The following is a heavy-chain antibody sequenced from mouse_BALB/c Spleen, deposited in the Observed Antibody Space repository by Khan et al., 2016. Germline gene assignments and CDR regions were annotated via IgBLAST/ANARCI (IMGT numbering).Heavy chain of an antibody. V-gene: IGHV3-2*02. CDR3: ARNYFFDY. Sequence: VQLKESGPGLVKPSQSLSLTCTVTGYSITSDYAWNWIRQFPGNKLEWMGYISYSGSTSYNPSLKSRISITRDTSKNQFFLQLNSVTTQGTATYYCARNYFFDYRGQGTTLTVSS. J-gene: IGHJ2*01. CDR1: GYSITSDYA. CDR2: ISYSGST.